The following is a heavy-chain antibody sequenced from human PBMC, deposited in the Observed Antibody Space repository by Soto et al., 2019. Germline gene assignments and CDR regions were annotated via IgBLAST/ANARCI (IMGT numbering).Heavy chain of an antibody. Sequence: QVQLVESGGGVVQPGRSLRLSCAASGFTFSSYAMHWVRQAPGKGLEWVAVISYDGSNKYYADSVKGRFTISRDNSKNTLYLQMNSLRAEDTAVYYCARGPFGRYDFWSGYSFDYWGQGTLVTVSS. CDR3: ARGPFGRYDFWSGYSFDY. J-gene: IGHJ4*02. CDR1: GFTFSSYA. CDR2: ISYDGSNK. D-gene: IGHD3-3*01. V-gene: IGHV3-30-3*01.